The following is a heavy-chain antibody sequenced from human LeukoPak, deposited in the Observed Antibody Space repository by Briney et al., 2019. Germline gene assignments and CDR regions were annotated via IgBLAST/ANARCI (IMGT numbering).Heavy chain of an antibody. CDR1: GGSISSSSYY. J-gene: IGHJ4*02. D-gene: IGHD6-25*01. CDR3: ARLAPAGTDY. Sequence: SDTLSLTCTVSGGSISSSSYYWAWIRQPPGKGLEWHGSIYYSGSTYYNPSLKSRVTISVDTSKNQFSLKLSSVTAADTAVYYCARLAPAGTDYWGQGTLVTVSS. V-gene: IGHV4-39*01. CDR2: IYYSGST.